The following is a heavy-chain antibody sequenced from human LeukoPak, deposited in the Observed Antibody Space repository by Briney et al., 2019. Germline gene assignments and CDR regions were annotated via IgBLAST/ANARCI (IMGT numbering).Heavy chain of an antibody. CDR3: AREGIAAAGTGGNYFDY. J-gene: IGHJ4*02. V-gene: IGHV1-69*13. CDR2: IIPIFGTA. Sequence: SVKVSCKASGGTFSSYAISWVRQAPGQGLEWMGGIIPIFGTANYAQKFQGRVTITADESTSTAYMELSSLRPEDTAVYYCAREGIAAAGTGGNYFDYWGQGTLVTVSS. D-gene: IGHD6-13*01. CDR1: GGTFSSYA.